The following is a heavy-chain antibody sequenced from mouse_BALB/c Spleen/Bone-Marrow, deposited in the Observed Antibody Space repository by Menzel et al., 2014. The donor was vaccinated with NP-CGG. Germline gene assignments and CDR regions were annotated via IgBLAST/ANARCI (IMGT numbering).Heavy chain of an antibody. CDR3: SRLMWITRYFVV. V-gene: IGHV5-9-3*01. J-gene: IGHJ1*01. CDR1: GFTFSTYA. CDR2: ISSSGSYT. D-gene: IGHD2-4*01. Sequence: EVKLVESGGGLAKPGGSLQLSCAASGFTFSTYAMSWVRQTPEKRLEWVATISSSGSYTYYPDSVKGRFTISRDNANNTLYLPMSSLRSEDTALFYCSRLMWITRYFVVWGAGTTGAGTS.